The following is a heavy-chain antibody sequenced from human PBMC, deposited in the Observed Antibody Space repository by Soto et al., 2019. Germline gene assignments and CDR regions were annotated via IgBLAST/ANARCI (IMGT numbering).Heavy chain of an antibody. CDR3: ARDLWVEPELYYYGMDV. V-gene: IGHV4-30-4*01. D-gene: IGHD1-1*01. CDR2: IFYSGTT. Sequence: QVQLQESGPGLVRPSQPLSLTCTVPGDSISSADYYWSWIRQTPGKGLEGIGHIFYSGTTYYNPSLKSRLTISVDTSKNHFSLRLTSVTAADTAVYYCARDLWVEPELYYYGMDVWGQGTTVTVSS. J-gene: IGHJ6*02. CDR1: GDSISSADYY.